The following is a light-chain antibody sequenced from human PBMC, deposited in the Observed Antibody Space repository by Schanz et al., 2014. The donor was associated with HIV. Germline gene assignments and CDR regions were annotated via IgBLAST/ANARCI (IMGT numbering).Light chain of an antibody. V-gene: IGKV1-9*01. CDR2: AAS. Sequence: DIQLTQSPSFLSASVGDRVTITCRASQGISSYLAWYQQMPAKAPKLLIYAASTLHSGVPSRFSGSGSGTEFTLTISSLQPDDFATYYCLQYNDDVYTFGQGTKLEIK. CDR1: QGISSY. J-gene: IGKJ2*01. CDR3: LQYNDDVYT.